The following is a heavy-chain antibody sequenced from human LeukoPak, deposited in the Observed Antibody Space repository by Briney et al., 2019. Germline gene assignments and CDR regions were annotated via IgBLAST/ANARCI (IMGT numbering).Heavy chain of an antibody. V-gene: IGHV3-9*01. CDR2: ISWNSGSI. J-gene: IGHJ4*02. CDR1: GFTFDDYA. Sequence: PGGSLRLSCAASGFTFDDYAMHWVRQAPGKGLEWVSGISWNSGSIGYADSVKGRFTISRDNAKNSLYLQMNSLRAEDKALYYCAKGGVAVAGTVDYWGQGTLVTVSS. D-gene: IGHD6-19*01. CDR3: AKGGVAVAGTVDY.